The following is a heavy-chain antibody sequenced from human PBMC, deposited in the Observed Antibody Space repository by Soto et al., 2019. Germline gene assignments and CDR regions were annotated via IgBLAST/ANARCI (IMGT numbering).Heavy chain of an antibody. J-gene: IGHJ4*02. Sequence: PSETLSLTCSVSGGSLISSSYYWGWIRQPPGKGLEWIGTVYYTETTYYNPSLKSRVSMSIDTSRNRFSLSLSSVTAADTAIYYCARHGPGALYHDFDYWGQGTPVTVSS. V-gene: IGHV4-39*01. CDR2: VYYTETT. D-gene: IGHD3-10*01. CDR1: GGSLISSSYY. CDR3: ARHGPGALYHDFDY.